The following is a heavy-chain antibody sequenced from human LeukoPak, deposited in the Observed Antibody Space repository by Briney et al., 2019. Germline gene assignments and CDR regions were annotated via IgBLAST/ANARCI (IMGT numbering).Heavy chain of an antibody. J-gene: IGHJ4*02. D-gene: IGHD6-19*01. CDR2: ISYDGSNK. Sequence: GGSLRLSCAASGFTFSSYGMHWVRQAPGKGLEWVVVISYDGSNKYYADSVKGRFTISRDNSKNTLYLQMNSLRAEDTAVYYCAKGRGIAVAGPLPDYWGQGTLVTVSS. V-gene: IGHV3-30*18. CDR1: GFTFSSYG. CDR3: AKGRGIAVAGPLPDY.